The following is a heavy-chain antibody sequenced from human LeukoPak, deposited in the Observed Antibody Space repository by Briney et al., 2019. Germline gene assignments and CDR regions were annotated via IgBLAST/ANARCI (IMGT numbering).Heavy chain of an antibody. CDR2: ISTDGSTV. CDR1: GLTLRNYE. J-gene: IGHJ3*02. CDR3: ARDASVPGDKIDI. D-gene: IGHD2-2*01. V-gene: IGHV3-48*03. Sequence: GGSLRLSCTGSGLTLRNYEMSWVRQAPGKGLEWVSHISTDGSTVRLVDSVEGRFTVSRDNAKNSLFLQMNSLRAEDTAVYFCARDASVPGDKIDIWGQGTMVTVSS.